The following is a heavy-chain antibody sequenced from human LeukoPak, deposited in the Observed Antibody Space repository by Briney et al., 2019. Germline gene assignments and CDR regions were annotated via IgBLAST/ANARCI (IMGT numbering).Heavy chain of an antibody. CDR3: ARSHYDILTGSPY. V-gene: IGHV1-2*02. CDR1: GYTLTGYY. CDR2: INPNVGGT. J-gene: IGHJ4*02. Sequence: ASVKVSCKASGYTLTGYYMHWVRQAPGQGLEWMGWINPNVGGTNYAQKFQGRVTMTRDTYISTAYMELSRLRSDDTAVYYCARSHYDILTGSPYWGQGTLVTVSS. D-gene: IGHD3-9*01.